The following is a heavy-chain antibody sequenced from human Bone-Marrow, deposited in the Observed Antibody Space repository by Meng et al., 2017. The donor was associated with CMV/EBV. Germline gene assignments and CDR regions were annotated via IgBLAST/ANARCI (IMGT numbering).Heavy chain of an antibody. Sequence: GSLRLSCTVSGGSISSSSYYWGWIRQPPGKGLEWIGSIYYSGSTYYNPSLKSRVTISVDTSKNQFSLKLSSVTAADTAVYYCARVSGGYSYVNWFDPWGQGTLATVPS. J-gene: IGHJ5*02. D-gene: IGHD5-18*01. CDR1: GGSISSSSYY. CDR2: IYYSGST. V-gene: IGHV4-39*07. CDR3: ARVSGGYSYVNWFDP.